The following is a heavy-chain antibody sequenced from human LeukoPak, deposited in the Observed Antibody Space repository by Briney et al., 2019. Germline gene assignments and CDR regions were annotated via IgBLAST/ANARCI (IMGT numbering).Heavy chain of an antibody. CDR3: ARSGSIFGVVHAFDI. J-gene: IGHJ3*02. CDR2: IYYSGST. D-gene: IGHD3-3*01. Sequence: SETLSLTCTVSGGSISSYYWSWIRQPPGKGLEWIGYIYYSGSTNYNPSLKSRVTISVDTSKNQFSLKLSSVTAADTAVYHCARSGSIFGVVHAFDIWGQGTMVTVSS. V-gene: IGHV4-59*01. CDR1: GGSISSYY.